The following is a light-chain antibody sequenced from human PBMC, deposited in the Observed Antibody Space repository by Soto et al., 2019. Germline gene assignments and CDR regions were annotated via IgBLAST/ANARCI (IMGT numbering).Light chain of an antibody. V-gene: IGKV3-20*01. Sequence: EMVLTQSPGTLSLSPGERATLSCRASQSVGNNYLAWYQHKPGQAPRLLIYHASNRATGIADRFSGSGSGTNFALTTIRLEPEDFAVYYCQQCATSPLTFGQGTKVDMK. J-gene: IGKJ1*01. CDR2: HAS. CDR1: QSVGNNY. CDR3: QQCATSPLT.